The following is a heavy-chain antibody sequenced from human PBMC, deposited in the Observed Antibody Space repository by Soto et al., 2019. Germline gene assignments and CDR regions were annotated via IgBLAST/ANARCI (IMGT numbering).Heavy chain of an antibody. CDR1: GGSISSGGYY. Sequence: TLSLTCTVSGGSISSGGYYWSWIRQHPWKGLEWIGYIYYSGSTYYNPSLKSRVTISVDTSKNQFSLKLSSVTAADTAVYYCAREVGYDILTGYEGYYYYYYMDVWGKGTTVTVSS. J-gene: IGHJ6*03. CDR3: AREVGYDILTGYEGYYYYYYMDV. V-gene: IGHV4-31*03. D-gene: IGHD3-9*01. CDR2: IYYSGST.